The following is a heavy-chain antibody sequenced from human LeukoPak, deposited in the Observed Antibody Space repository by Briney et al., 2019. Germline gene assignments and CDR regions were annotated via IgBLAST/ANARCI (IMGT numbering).Heavy chain of an antibody. V-gene: IGHV4-34*01. Sequence: SSETLSLTCAVYGESFSAYFWNWIRQAPGKPLEYIGEINHRGSSHYNTSLKTRVTLSVDTSKNQFSLRLTSVTAADTAVYFCARGSSFDGYCSAGACDAGYYDAWGQGTPVTVSS. CDR3: ARGSSFDGYCSAGACDAGYYDA. CDR2: INHRGSS. D-gene: IGHD2-15*01. J-gene: IGHJ5*02. CDR1: GESFSAYF.